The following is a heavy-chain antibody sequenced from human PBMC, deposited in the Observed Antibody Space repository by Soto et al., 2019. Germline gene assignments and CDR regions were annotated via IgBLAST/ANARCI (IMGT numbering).Heavy chain of an antibody. CDR3: AKGREDIVVVVAATPFDY. Sequence: QVQLVESGGGVVQPGRSLILSCAASGFTFSSYGMHWVRQAPGKGLEWVAVISYDGSNKYYADSVKGRFTISRDNSKNTLYLQMNSLRAEDTAAYYCAKGREDIVVVVAATPFDYWGQGTLDTVSS. D-gene: IGHD2-15*01. V-gene: IGHV3-30*18. J-gene: IGHJ4*02. CDR2: ISYDGSNK. CDR1: GFTFSSYG.